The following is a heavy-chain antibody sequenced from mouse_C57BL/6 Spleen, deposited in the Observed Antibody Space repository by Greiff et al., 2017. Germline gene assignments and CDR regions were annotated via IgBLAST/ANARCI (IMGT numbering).Heavy chain of an antibody. J-gene: IGHJ2*01. D-gene: IGHD1-1*01. CDR2: IDPSDSET. V-gene: IGHV1-52*01. CDR1: GYTFTSYW. Sequence: QVQLQQPGAELVRPGSSVKLSCKASGYTFTSYWMHWVKQRPIQGLEWIGNIDPSDSETHYNQKFKDKATLTVDKSSSTAYMQLSSLPSEDSSVYYCAKGYYDGYYFDYWGQGTTLTVSS. CDR3: AKGYYDGYYFDY.